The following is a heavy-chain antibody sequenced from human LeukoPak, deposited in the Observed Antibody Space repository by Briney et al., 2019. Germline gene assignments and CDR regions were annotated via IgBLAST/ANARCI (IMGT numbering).Heavy chain of an antibody. Sequence: GGSLRLSCAASGFTFSSYGMHWVRQAPGKGLEWVAFIRYDGSNKYYADSVKGRFTISRDNSKNTLYLQMNSLRAEDTAVYYCAKTFRGTIFGVVMGAFDIWGQGTMVTVSS. D-gene: IGHD3-3*01. J-gene: IGHJ3*02. CDR2: IRYDGSNK. CDR1: GFTFSSYG. V-gene: IGHV3-30*02. CDR3: AKTFRGTIFGVVMGAFDI.